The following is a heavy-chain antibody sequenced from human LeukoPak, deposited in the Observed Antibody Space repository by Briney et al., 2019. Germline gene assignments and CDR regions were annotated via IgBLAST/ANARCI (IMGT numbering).Heavy chain of an antibody. D-gene: IGHD2-2*01. V-gene: IGHV3-53*01. Sequence: GGSLRLSCAASGFTVGSNYMSWVRQAPGKGLEWVSVIYSGGSTYYADSVKGRFTISRDNSKNTLYLQMNSLRAEDTAVYYCARDQSTWFDPWGQGALVTVSS. CDR2: IYSGGST. J-gene: IGHJ5*02. CDR3: ARDQSTWFDP. CDR1: GFTVGSNY.